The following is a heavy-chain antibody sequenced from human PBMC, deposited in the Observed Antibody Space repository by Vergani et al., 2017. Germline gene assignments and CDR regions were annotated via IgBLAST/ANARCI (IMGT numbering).Heavy chain of an antibody. CDR1: GGSISSYY. J-gene: IGHJ4*02. CDR2: IYYSGST. CDR3: ARDRPMVRGASDPYYCDY. Sequence: QVQLQESGPGLVKPSETLSLTCTVSGGSISSYYWSWIRQPPGKGLEWIGYIYYSGSTNYNPSLKSRVTISVDTSKNQFSLKLSSVTAADTAVYYCARDRPMVRGASDPYYCDYWGQGTLVTVSS. V-gene: IGHV4-59*01. D-gene: IGHD3-10*01.